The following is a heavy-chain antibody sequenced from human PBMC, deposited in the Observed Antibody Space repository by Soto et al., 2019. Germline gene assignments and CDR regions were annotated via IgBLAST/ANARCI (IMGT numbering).Heavy chain of an antibody. J-gene: IGHJ6*02. CDR2: INHSGST. D-gene: IGHD3-10*01. V-gene: IGHV4-34*01. CDR1: GETFSGHY. CDR3: ARYYYGSGSYAGDYYGMDV. Sequence: THTLSLTCAVYGETFSGHYWTLIRPPPGTGLEWIGEINHSGSTNYNPSLKSRVTISVDTSKNQFSLKLTSVTAADTAVYYCARYYYGSGSYAGDYYGMDVWGQGTTVT.